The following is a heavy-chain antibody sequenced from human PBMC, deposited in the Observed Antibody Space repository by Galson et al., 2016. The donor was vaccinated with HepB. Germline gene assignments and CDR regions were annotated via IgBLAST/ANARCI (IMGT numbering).Heavy chain of an antibody. J-gene: IGHJ3*02. CDR1: GFTFSSYW. CDR2: IKRDGSPK. D-gene: IGHD3-22*01. Sequence: SLRLSCAASGFTFSSYWMTWVRQAPGKGLEWVANIKRDGSPKYYVDSVKGRFTISRDTAKNSLYLQMSSLSAEDTAVYYCARDQTHYDTSAYYDDLDIWGQGTMVTVSS. CDR3: ARDQTHYDTSAYYDDLDI. V-gene: IGHV3-7*04.